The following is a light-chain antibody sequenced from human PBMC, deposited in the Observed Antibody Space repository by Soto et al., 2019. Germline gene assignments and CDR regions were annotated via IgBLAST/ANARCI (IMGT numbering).Light chain of an antibody. CDR1: QSVSSSY. CDR2: GAS. J-gene: IGKJ1*01. CDR3: QQYGSSLT. Sequence: EIVLTQSPGTLSLSPGERATLSCRASQSVSSSYLAWYQQKPGQAPRLLIYGASSRATGIPDRFSGSGSGTDFTLTISRLEPEDSAVYYCQQYGSSLTVGQGTKV. V-gene: IGKV3-20*01.